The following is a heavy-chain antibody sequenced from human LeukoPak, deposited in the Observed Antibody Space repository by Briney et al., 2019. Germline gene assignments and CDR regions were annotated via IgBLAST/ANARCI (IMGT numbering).Heavy chain of an antibody. J-gene: IGHJ6*03. CDR2: IQYDGSNK. Sequence: GGSLRLSCAATGFTFSSYGMHWVRQAPGKELEWVAFIQYDGSNKYYADSVKGRFTISRDNSKNTLYLQMNSLRAEDTAVYYCAKDRVVVAATGGYYTDVWGKGTTVTVSS. CDR1: GFTFSSYG. V-gene: IGHV3-30*02. CDR3: AKDRVVVAATGGYYTDV. D-gene: IGHD2-15*01.